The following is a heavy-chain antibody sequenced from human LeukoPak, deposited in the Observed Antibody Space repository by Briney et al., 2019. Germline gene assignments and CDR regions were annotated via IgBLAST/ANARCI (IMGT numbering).Heavy chain of an antibody. CDR3: ARDHSWIAAAALFDY. CDR2: INQDGSKK. D-gene: IGHD6-13*01. Sequence: GGSLRLSCVASRFTFSNYWMSWGRQAPGKGLEWVANINQDGSKKVYADSMKGRFTISRDNAKESLYLQLNSLRADDTAVYYCARDHSWIAAAALFDYWGQGTLVTVSS. J-gene: IGHJ4*02. V-gene: IGHV3-7*03. CDR1: RFTFSNYW.